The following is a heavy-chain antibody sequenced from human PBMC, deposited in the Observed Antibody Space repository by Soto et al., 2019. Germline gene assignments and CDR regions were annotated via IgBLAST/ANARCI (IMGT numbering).Heavy chain of an antibody. D-gene: IGHD6-6*01. V-gene: IGHV3-21*01. Sequence: PGGSLRLSCAASGFTFSSYSMNWVRQAPGKGLEWVSSISSSSSYIYYADSVKGRFTISRDNAKNSLYLQMNSLRAEDTAVYYCARGESSSDYYYYGMDVWGQGTTVTVSS. CDR3: ARGESSSDYYYYGMDV. CDR1: GFTFSSYS. J-gene: IGHJ6*02. CDR2: ISSSSSYI.